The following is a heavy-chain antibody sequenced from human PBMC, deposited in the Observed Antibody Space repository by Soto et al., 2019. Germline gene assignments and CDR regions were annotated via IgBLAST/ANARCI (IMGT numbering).Heavy chain of an antibody. CDR1: GFTFSSYA. CDR2: ISYDGSNK. D-gene: IGHD3-10*01. Sequence: QVQLVESGGGVVQPGRSLRLSCAASGFTFSSYAMHWVRQAPGKGLEWVAVISYDGSNKYYADSVKGRFTISRDNSKNTLYLQMNSLRAEDTAVYYCARDRTNGKTFGNWFDPWGQGTLVTVSS. J-gene: IGHJ5*02. V-gene: IGHV3-30-3*01. CDR3: ARDRTNGKTFGNWFDP.